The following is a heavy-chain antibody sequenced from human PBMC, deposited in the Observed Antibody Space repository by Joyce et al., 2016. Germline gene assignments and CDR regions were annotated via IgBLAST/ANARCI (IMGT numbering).Heavy chain of an antibody. CDR2: IHYGGST. Sequence: QVQLQESGPGLVKPSQTLSLTCTVSGGSIRSGDYYWSWIRQPPGKGLEWIGYIHYGGSTYYNPSLKRRVTLSVDTSKNQFSLRLSSVTAADTAVYCRAKARRNNGGWFDPWGQGTLVTVSS. V-gene: IGHV4-30-4*01. J-gene: IGHJ5*02. D-gene: IGHD2/OR15-2a*01. CDR1: GGSIRSGDYY. CDR3: AKARRNNGGWFDP.